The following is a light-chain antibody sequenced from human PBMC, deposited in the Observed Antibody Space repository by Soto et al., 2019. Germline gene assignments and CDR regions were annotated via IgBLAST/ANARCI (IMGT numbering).Light chain of an antibody. Sequence: EIVLTQSPGTLSLSPGDRVTLSCRASQSVSTNYFSWYQQQPGQAPRLLIYATSSRAVGIPDRFSGSGSGTDFTLTISRLEPEDFAMYYCQQYGDYNSPRYSFGQGTRLEI. CDR3: QQYGDYNSPRYS. CDR1: QSVSTNY. CDR2: ATS. J-gene: IGKJ2*03. V-gene: IGKV3-20*01.